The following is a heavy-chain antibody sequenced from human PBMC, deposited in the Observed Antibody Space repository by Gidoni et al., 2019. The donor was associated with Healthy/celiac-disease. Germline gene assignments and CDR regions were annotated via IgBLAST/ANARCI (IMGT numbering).Heavy chain of an antibody. CDR3: ARLDYGPNWFDP. CDR2: IYYSGST. D-gene: IGHD4-17*01. V-gene: IGHV4-39*01. J-gene: IGHJ5*02. CDR1: GGSISSSSYY. Sequence: QLQLQESGPGLVKPSETLSLTCTVSGGSISSSSYYWGWIRQPPGKGLEWIGSIYYSGSTYYNPSLKSRVTISVDTSKNQFSLKLSSVTAADTAVYYCARLDYGPNWFDPWGQGTLVTVSS.